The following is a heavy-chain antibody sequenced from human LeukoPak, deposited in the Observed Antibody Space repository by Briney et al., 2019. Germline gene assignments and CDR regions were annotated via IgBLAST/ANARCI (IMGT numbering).Heavy chain of an antibody. D-gene: IGHD4-23*01. CDR2: ISYDGSNK. V-gene: IGHV3-30-3*01. Sequence: GGSLRLSCAASGFTFSSYAMHWVRQAPGKGLEWVAIISYDGSNKYYADSVKGRFTISRDNSKNTLYLQMNSLRAEDTAMYYCATLPLGGNSGVLNYWGQGTLVTVSS. CDR1: GFTFSSYA. CDR3: ATLPLGGNSGVLNY. J-gene: IGHJ4*02.